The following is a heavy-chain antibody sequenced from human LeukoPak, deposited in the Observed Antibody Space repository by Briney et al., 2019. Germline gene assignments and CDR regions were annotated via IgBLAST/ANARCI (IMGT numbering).Heavy chain of an antibody. CDR1: GFPFRSYA. Sequence: QTGGSLRLSCVASGFPFRSYAMTWVRQTPGKGLESVSVITDDEDTYYADSVKGRITISRDNSQNTVFLQMNSLRVEDTAVYYCAKVDYWSPENYFDSWGQGTLVTVSS. CDR2: ITDDEDT. J-gene: IGHJ4*02. D-gene: IGHD1-1*01. CDR3: AKVDYWSPENYFDS. V-gene: IGHV3-23*01.